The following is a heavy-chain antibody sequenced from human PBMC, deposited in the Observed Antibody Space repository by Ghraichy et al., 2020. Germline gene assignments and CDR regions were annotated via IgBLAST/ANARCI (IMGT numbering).Heavy chain of an antibody. V-gene: IGHV1-8*01. CDR2: MNPNSGNT. CDR1: GYTFTSYD. D-gene: IGHD2-2*01. Sequence: ASVKVSCKASGYTFTSYDINWVRQATGQGLEWMGWMNPNSGNTGYAQKFQGRVTMTRNTSISTAYMELSSLRSEDTAVYYCARASHNCSSTSCIYYFDYWCQKTLSVVSS. CDR3: ARASHNCSSTSCIYYFDY. J-gene: IGHJ4*02.